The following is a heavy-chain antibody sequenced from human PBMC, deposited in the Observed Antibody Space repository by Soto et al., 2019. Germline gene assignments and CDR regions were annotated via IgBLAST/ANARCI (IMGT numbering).Heavy chain of an antibody. CDR2: INHSGST. J-gene: IGHJ3*02. D-gene: IGHD6-19*01. CDR1: GGSFSGYY. V-gene: IGHV4-34*01. Sequence: QVQLQQWGAGLLKPSETLSLTCAVYGGSFSGYYWSWIRQPPGKGLEWIGEINHSGSTNYNPSLKSRVTISVDTSKNQFSRKLSAVTAADTAVYYCARASVAVGAFDIWGQGTMVTVSS. CDR3: ARASVAVGAFDI.